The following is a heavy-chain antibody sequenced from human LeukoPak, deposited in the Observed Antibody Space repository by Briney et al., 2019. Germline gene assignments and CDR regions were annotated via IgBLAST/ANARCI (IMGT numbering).Heavy chain of an antibody. V-gene: IGHV4-38-2*02. J-gene: IGHJ4*02. Sequence: SETLSLTCTVSGYSISSGHYWAWIRQSPEKELEWIASMYHSGSTYYTPSLKSRVTISVDASKNQFSLKLSSVTAADTAAYYCASWPRIWFGELPFDYWGQGTLVTVSS. CDR3: ASWPRIWFGELPFDY. CDR2: MYHSGST. D-gene: IGHD3-10*01. CDR1: GYSISSGHY.